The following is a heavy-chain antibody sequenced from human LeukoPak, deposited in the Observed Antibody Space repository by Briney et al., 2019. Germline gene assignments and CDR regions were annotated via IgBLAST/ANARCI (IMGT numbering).Heavy chain of an antibody. CDR3: AKLGEGTYYYDSSGYYDHTYYFDY. CDR2: ISGSGGST. J-gene: IGHJ4*02. CDR1: GFTFSSYA. Sequence: PGGSLRLSCAASGFTFSSYAMSWVRQAPGKGLGWVSAISGSGGSTYYADSVKGRFTISRDNSKNTLYLQMNSLRAEDTAVYYCAKLGEGTYYYDSSGYYDHTYYFDYWGQGTLVTVSS. V-gene: IGHV3-23*01. D-gene: IGHD3-22*01.